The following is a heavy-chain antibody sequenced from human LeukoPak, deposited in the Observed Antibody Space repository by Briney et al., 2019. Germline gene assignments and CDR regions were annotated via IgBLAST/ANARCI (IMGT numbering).Heavy chain of an antibody. CDR3: ARESAGGPDY. CDR2: MKQDGSEK. J-gene: IGHJ4*02. D-gene: IGHD6-19*01. Sequence: GGSLRLSCAASGFTFSDYWMAWVRQAPEKGLEWVANMKQDGSEKYYVDSVKGRFTISRDNAKNSLYLQMKSLTAEDTAIYYCARESAGGPDYWGQGTLVTVSS. CDR1: GFTFSDYW. V-gene: IGHV3-7*05.